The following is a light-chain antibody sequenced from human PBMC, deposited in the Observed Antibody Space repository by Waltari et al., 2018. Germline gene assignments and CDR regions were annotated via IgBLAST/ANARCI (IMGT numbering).Light chain of an antibody. Sequence: EVVMTQSPATLSVSPGERATLSRRASQSVSITLDWYQQKPGQAPRLLIYGASTRATGVPARFSGSGSGTEFTLTISSLQSEDFAVYYCQQFNDWPRTFGHGTKVEIK. CDR2: GAS. V-gene: IGKV3-15*01. CDR1: QSVSIT. CDR3: QQFNDWPRT. J-gene: IGKJ1*01.